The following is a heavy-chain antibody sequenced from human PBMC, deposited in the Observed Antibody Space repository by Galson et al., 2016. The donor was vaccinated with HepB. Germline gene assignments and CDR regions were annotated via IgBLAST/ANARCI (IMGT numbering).Heavy chain of an antibody. CDR3: ARVYAPDGLWPEGYTDY. V-gene: IGHV4-61*01. J-gene: IGHJ4*02. CDR2: IYYSGTT. CDR1: GGSVSSGSNY. D-gene: IGHD2-8*01. Sequence: ETLSLTCTVSGGSVSSGSNYWTWIRQPPGKGLEWVGFIYYSGTTNYNPSLKSRVTMTTDTFTRTAYMELRSLRSHDAAIYYCARVYAPDGLWPEGYTDYWGQGTLVSVSS.